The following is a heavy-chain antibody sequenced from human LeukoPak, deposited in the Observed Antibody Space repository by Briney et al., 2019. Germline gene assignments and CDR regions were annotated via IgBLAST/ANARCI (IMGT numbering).Heavy chain of an antibody. D-gene: IGHD5-24*01. CDR2: ISSNSSHR. V-gene: IGHV3-21*01. CDR3: AIVGQRWLQLVPYYMDV. CDR1: GCTFSSHS. J-gene: IGHJ6*03. Sequence: GGSLRLSCAASGCTFSSHSMNWVRQAPGNGLEWVTSISSNSSHRDYADSVKGRFTISRDNAKNSLYLQMNSLRAEDTAGYYCAIVGQRWLQLVPYYMDVWGKGTTVTVSS.